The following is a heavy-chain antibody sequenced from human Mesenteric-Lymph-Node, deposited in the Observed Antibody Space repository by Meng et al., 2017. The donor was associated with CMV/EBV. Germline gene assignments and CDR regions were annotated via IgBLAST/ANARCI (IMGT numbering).Heavy chain of an antibody. Sequence: GSLRLSCAVYGGSLSGYSWSWIRQPPGKGLEWIGEINHSGITNYNPPLMSRVTVSADTSKNQFSLKITSVTAADTAVYYCTRGSGLAGYWGQGTQVTVSS. J-gene: IGHJ4*02. CDR2: INHSGIT. CDR1: GGSLSGYS. CDR3: TRGSGLAGY. V-gene: IGHV4-34*01.